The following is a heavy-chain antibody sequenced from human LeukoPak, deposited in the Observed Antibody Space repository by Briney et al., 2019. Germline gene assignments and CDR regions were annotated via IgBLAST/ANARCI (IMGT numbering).Heavy chain of an antibody. CDR2: MNPNSGNT. Sequence: ASVKVSCKTSGYTFTSYIINWVRQATGQGLEWMGWMNPNSGNTDSAQKFQGRVTMTRDTSINTAYMELTSLRFEDTAVYYCTRRVGAPGHFDFWGQGTLVTVSS. D-gene: IGHD1-26*01. V-gene: IGHV1-8*01. J-gene: IGHJ4*02. CDR1: GYTFTSYI. CDR3: TRRVGAPGHFDF.